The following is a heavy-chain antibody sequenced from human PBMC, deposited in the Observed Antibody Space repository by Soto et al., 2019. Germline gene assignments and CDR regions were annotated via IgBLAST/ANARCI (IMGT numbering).Heavy chain of an antibody. V-gene: IGHV1-8*01. CDR2: MNPNSGNT. J-gene: IGHJ6*03. Sequence: QVQLVQSGAEVKKPGASVKVSCTFTSYDINWVRQATGQGLEGMGWMNPNSGNTRYAQKFQGRVTMTRNTSNFTAYMELSSLRSEDTAVYYCARGPGSSDWRFSSYYMDVWGQGTTVTVSS. CDR1: FTSYD. D-gene: IGHD6-19*01. CDR3: ARGPGSSDWRFSSYYMDV.